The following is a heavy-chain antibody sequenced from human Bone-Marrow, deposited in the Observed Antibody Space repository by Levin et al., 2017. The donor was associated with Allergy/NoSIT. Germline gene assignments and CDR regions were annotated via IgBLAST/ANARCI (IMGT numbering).Heavy chain of an antibody. CDR2: ISYDGSNK. CDR1: GFTFSSYG. V-gene: IGHV3-30*18. CDR3: AKDLKAVAGIDIHVSYYGMDV. J-gene: IGHJ6*02. Sequence: GGSLRLSCAASGFTFSSYGMHWVRQAPGKGLEWVAVISYDGSNKYYADSVKGRFTISRDNSKNTLYLQMNSLRAEDTAVYYCAKDLKAVAGIDIHVSYYGMDVWGQGTTVTVSS. D-gene: IGHD6-19*01.